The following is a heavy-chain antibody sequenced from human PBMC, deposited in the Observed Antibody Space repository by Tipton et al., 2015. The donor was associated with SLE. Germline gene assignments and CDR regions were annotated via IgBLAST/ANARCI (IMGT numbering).Heavy chain of an antibody. CDR3: ARDRDIVLEPVPIPPAFDI. Sequence: LRLSCAVHDGSLSNYYWSWFRRPPGRGLEWIGEITRRGKTNYNPSLKSRVTISVDTSKNHFSLKLTSVTAADTAVYFCARDRDIVLEPVPIPPAFDIWGQGTTVTVSS. D-gene: IGHD2-8*02. CDR1: DGSLSNYY. V-gene: IGHV4-34*01. CDR2: ITRRGKT. J-gene: IGHJ3*02.